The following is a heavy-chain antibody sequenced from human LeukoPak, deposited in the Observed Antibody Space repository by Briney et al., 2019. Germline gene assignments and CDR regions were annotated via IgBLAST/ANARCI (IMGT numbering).Heavy chain of an antibody. CDR1: GGSFSGYY. Sequence: SETLSLTCAVYGGSFSGYYWSWIRQPPGKGLEWIGEINHSGSTNYNPSLKSRVTISVDTSKNQFSLKLSSVTAADTAVYYCARVRGVWAAAVHGGRYYYYYMDVWGKGTTVTVSS. D-gene: IGHD6-13*01. CDR3: ARVRGVWAAAVHGGRYYYYYMDV. V-gene: IGHV4-34*01. CDR2: INHSGST. J-gene: IGHJ6*03.